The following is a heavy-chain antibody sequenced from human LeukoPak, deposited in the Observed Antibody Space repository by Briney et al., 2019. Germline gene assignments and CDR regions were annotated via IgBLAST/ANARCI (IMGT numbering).Heavy chain of an antibody. D-gene: IGHD3-3*01. V-gene: IGHV3-30-3*01. J-gene: IGHJ4*02. CDR1: GFTFSSYA. CDR3: ARVRYDFWSGFDY. Sequence: GGSLRLSCAASGFTFSSYAMHWVRQAPGKGLEWVAVISYDGSNKYYADSVKGQFTISRDNSKNTLYLQMNSLRAEDTAVYYCARVRYDFWSGFDYWGQGTLVTVSS. CDR2: ISYDGSNK.